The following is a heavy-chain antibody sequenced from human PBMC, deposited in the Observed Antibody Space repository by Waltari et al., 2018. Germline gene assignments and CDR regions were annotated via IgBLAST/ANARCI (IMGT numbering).Heavy chain of an antibody. CDR2: IIPICGPA. V-gene: IGHV1-69*12. CDR1: GGTFSSYA. CDR3: ASRDYYYYYMDV. J-gene: IGHJ6*03. Sequence: QVQLVQSGAEVKKPGSSVKVSCKASGGTFSSYAISWVRQAPGQGLEWMGGIIPICGPANYAQKFQGRVTITADESTNTAYMELSSLRSEDTAVYYCASRDYYYYYMDVWGKGTTVTVSS.